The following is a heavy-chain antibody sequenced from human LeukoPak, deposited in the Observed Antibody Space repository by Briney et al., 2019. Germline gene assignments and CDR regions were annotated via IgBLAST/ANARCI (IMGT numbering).Heavy chain of an antibody. V-gene: IGHV3-33*01. CDR2: IWYDGSKK. Sequence: PGRSLRLSCAPSGFTFSSYGMHWVRQAPGKGLEWGAVIWYDGSKKYYAASVKGRFTISRDNSKNTLYLQMNSLRAEDTAVYYCASTSGWYEPIDYWGQGNLVTVSS. D-gene: IGHD6-19*01. CDR3: ASTSGWYEPIDY. CDR1: GFTFSSYG. J-gene: IGHJ4*02.